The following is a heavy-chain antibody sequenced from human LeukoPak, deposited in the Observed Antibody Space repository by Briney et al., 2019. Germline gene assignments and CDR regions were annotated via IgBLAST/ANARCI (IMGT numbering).Heavy chain of an antibody. J-gene: IGHJ4*02. D-gene: IGHD2-15*01. CDR1: GFTFSNAC. CDR3: TTRGSSGGYYFDY. V-gene: IGHV3-15*01. CDR2: IKSKTDGGTA. Sequence: GGSLRLSCAASGFTFSNACMSWVRQAPGEGLEWVGRIKSKTDGGTADYAAPVKGRFSISRDDSKNTLDLQMNSLKTEDTAVYYCTTRGSSGGYYFDYWGQGTLVTVSS.